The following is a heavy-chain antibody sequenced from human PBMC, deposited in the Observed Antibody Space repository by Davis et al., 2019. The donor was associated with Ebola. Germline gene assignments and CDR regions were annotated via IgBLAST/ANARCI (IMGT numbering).Heavy chain of an antibody. CDR1: GGTFSSYA. J-gene: IGHJ6*02. V-gene: IGHV1-69*13. D-gene: IGHD3-10*01. CDR3: ARPDYYGSGRPPYGMDV. Sequence: AASVKVSCKASGGTFSSYAISWVRQAPGQGLEWMGGIIPIFGTANYAQKFQGRVTITADESTSTAYMELSSLRSEDTAVYYCARPDYYGSGRPPYGMDVWGQGTTVTVSS. CDR2: IIPIFGTA.